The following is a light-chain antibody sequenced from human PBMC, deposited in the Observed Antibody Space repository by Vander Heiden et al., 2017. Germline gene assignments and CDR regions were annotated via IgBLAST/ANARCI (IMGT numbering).Light chain of an antibody. V-gene: IGKV2-28*01. CDR3: MQALQTPYT. J-gene: IGKJ2*01. CDR1: HSLLHSNGYTF. CDR2: LGS. Sequence: DIVMTQSPLSLPVTPGEPASISCTSSHSLLHSNGYTFLDWYLQRPGQSPQLLIYLGSNRASGVPDRFSGSGSGTDFTLKISRVEVDDVGIYYCMQALQTPYTFGQGTKLEIK.